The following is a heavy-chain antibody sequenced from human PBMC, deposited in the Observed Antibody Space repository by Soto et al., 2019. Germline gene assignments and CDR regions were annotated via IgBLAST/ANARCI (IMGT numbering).Heavy chain of an antibody. D-gene: IGHD2-15*01. J-gene: IGHJ5*02. CDR2: ISSYNGNT. CDR3: ARDPHAFDTHWFDP. CDR1: GYTFISYG. Sequence: ASVKVSCKTSGYTFISYGINWVRQAPGQGLEWMGRISSYNGNTHYAQSFQDRVTLTTDTSTNTVHMELRGLRSDDTAVYYCARDPHAFDTHWFDPWGQGTLVTVSS. V-gene: IGHV1-18*01.